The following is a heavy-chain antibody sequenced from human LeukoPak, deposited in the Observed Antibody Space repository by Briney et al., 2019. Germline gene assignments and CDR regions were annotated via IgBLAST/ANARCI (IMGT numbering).Heavy chain of an antibody. CDR1: GFTFSDYS. CDR3: AKGHIVVVTAIFFDY. CDR2: ISGSGGST. V-gene: IGHV3-23*01. D-gene: IGHD2-21*02. J-gene: IGHJ4*02. Sequence: GGSLRLSCAASGFTFSDYSLSWVRQAPGKGLEWVSGISGSGGSTKYADSVEGRFTISRDNSKNTVYLQMNSLRAEDTAVYYCAKGHIVVVTAIFFDYWGQGTLVTVSS.